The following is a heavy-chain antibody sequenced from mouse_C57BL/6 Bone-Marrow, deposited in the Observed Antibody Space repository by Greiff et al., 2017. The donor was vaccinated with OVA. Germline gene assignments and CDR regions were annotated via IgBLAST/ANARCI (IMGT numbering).Heavy chain of an antibody. V-gene: IGHV8-8*01. D-gene: IGHD1-1*01. Sequence: QVTLKVSGPGILQPSQTLSLTCSFSGFSLSTFGMGVGWIRQPSGKGLEWLAHIWWDDDKYYNPALKSRLTISKDTSKNQVFLKIANVDTADTATDYCARKQYYGSSPWFAYWGQGTLVTVSA. CDR3: ARKQYYGSSPWFAY. J-gene: IGHJ3*01. CDR1: GFSLSTFGMG. CDR2: IWWDDDK.